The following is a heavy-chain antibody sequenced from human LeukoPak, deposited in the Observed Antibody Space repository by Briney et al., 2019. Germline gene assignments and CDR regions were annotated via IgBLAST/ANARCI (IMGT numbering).Heavy chain of an antibody. CDR1: GFTFSSYE. V-gene: IGHV3-48*03. D-gene: IGHD3-16*01. CDR2: ISSSGSTI. Sequence: PGGSLRLSCAASGFTFSSYEMNWVRQAPGKGLEWVSYISSSGSTIYYADYVKGRFTISRDNAKNSLYLQMNSLRAEDTAVYYCARDGSGIGWSLGYWGQGTLVTVSS. J-gene: IGHJ4*02. CDR3: ARDGSGIGWSLGY.